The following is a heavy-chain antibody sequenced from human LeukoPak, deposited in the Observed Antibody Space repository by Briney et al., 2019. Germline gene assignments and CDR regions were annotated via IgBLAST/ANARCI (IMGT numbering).Heavy chain of an antibody. J-gene: IGHJ4*02. CDR2: IKSKTDGVTT. V-gene: IGHV3-15*01. D-gene: IGHD5-12*01. CDR1: GFTFSDHY. CDR3: TRIRGCSAYDFNY. Sequence: GGSLRLSCAASGFTFSDHYMDWVRQAPGKGLEWVGRIKSKTDGVTTDYAAPVKGRFTISRDDSKNTLFLQMNSLKAEDTAVYYCTRIRGCSAYDFNYWGQGTLVTVSS.